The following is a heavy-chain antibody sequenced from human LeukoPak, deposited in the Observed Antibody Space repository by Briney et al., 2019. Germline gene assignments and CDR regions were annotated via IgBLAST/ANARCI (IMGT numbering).Heavy chain of an antibody. D-gene: IGHD3-22*01. Sequence: GGSLRLSCAVSGFTFSTFAMNWVRQAPGKGLEWVSSLSEGAVSSYYADSVKGRFPIPRDNSKNTLYLQMNSLRAEDTATYYCAKAPDSSGFPSYFDSWGQGTLVAVSS. CDR3: AKAPDSSGFPSYFDS. J-gene: IGHJ4*02. CDR2: LSEGAVSS. CDR1: GFTFSTFA. V-gene: IGHV3-23*01.